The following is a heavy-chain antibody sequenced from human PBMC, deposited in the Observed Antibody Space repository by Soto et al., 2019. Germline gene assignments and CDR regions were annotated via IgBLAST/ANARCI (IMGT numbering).Heavy chain of an antibody. CDR1: GVTFSSYA. CDR2: IIPIFGTA. D-gene: IGHD7-27*01. Sequence: GASVKVSCKASGVTFSSYAISWVRQSPGQGLEWMGGIIPIFGTANYAQKFQGRVTITADESTSTAYMELSSLRSEDTAVYYCARDNSTGVGNYYYGMDVWGQGTTVTISS. J-gene: IGHJ6*02. CDR3: ARDNSTGVGNYYYGMDV. V-gene: IGHV1-69*13.